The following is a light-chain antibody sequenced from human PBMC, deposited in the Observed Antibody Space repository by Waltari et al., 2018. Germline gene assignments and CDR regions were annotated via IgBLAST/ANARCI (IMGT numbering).Light chain of an antibody. CDR3: LLYMGSDIWV. CDR2: KTN. Sequence: QIVVTQEPSLSVSPGGTVPLTCALSSGSLSSTSYASWYQQRPGQAPRTLIYKTNSRSSGVPDRFSGSVLGNKAALTITGAQADDESDYYCLLYMGSDIWVFGGGTKLTVL. CDR1: SGSLSSTSY. V-gene: IGLV8-61*01. J-gene: IGLJ3*02.